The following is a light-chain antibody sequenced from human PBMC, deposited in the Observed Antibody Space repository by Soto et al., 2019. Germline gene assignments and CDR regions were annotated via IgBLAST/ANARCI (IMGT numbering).Light chain of an antibody. J-gene: IGKJ1*01. CDR3: QQYNNWPQT. CDR1: QSVSSN. CDR2: GAS. V-gene: IGKV3-15*01. Sequence: EIVMTQSPATLSVSPGERATLSCRASQSVSSNLAWYQQKPGQAPRLLIYGASTRATGIPARFSGSGSGTVFTLTNSSLQSEDFAVYYCQQYNNWPQTFGQGTKVDIK.